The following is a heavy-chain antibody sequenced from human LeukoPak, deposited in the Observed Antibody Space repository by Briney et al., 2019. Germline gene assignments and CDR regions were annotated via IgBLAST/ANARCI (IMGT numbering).Heavy chain of an antibody. CDR3: ARDRGHGYNYRSPFDS. J-gene: IGHJ4*02. D-gene: IGHD5-24*01. V-gene: IGHV3-7*01. Sequence: PGGSLRLSCAASGFVFNNYWMSWVRQAPGKGLEWVGNIDEGGSGKWYVDSVKGRFTMSRDNAKKSLFLEMNSLRVEDTAVYYCARDRGHGYNYRSPFDSWGQGTLVTVSS. CDR1: GFVFNNYW. CDR2: IDEGGSGK.